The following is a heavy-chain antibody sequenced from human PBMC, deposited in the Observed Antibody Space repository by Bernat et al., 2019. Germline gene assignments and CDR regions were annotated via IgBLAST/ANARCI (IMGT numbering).Heavy chain of an antibody. J-gene: IGHJ4*02. CDR2: IYTSGST. V-gene: IGHV4-61*02. D-gene: IGHD3-3*01. Sequence: QVQLQESGPGLVKPSQTLSLTCTVSGGSISSGSYYWSWIRQPAGKGLEWIGRIYTSGSTNYNPSLKSRVTISVDTSKNQFSLKLSSMTAADTAVYYCAREHTIFGVVTEYYFDYWGQGTLVTVSS. CDR1: GGSISSGSYY. CDR3: AREHTIFGVVTEYYFDY.